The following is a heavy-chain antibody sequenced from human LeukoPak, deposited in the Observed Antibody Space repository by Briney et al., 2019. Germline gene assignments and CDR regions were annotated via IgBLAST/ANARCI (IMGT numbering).Heavy chain of an antibody. V-gene: IGHV3-11*01. J-gene: IGHJ4*02. CDR3: ARVKATGVVDY. D-gene: IGHD1-26*01. CDR1: GFTFSDYY. CDR2: ISSSGSTI. Sequence: GGSLRLSCAASGFTFSDYYMSWIRQAPGKGLEWVSYISSSGSTIYYADSVKGRFTISRDNAKNPLYLQMNSLRAEDTAVYYCARVKATGVVDYWGQGTLVTVSS.